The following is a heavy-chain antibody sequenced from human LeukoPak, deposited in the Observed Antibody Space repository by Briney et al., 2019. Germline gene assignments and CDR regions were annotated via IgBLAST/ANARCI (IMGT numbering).Heavy chain of an antibody. CDR3: ARVGIVPAGAHYYYYYGMDV. CDR2: IIPIFGIA. Sequence: SVKVSCKASGGTLSSYAISWVRQAPGQGLEWMGRIIPIFGIANYAQKFQGRVTITADKSTSTAYMELSSLRSEDTAVYYCARVGIVPAGAHYYYYYGMDVWGQGTTVTVSS. D-gene: IGHD2-2*01. V-gene: IGHV1-69*04. CDR1: GGTLSSYA. J-gene: IGHJ6*02.